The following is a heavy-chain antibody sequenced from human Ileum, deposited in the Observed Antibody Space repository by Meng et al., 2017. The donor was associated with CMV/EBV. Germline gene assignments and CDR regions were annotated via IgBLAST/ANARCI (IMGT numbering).Heavy chain of an antibody. V-gene: IGHV2-5*02. CDR2: IHWDDDK. Sequence: TLQASGPTLVNPTETLTLTCTFSGFPLRTSGVGIGWIRQPPRKPLECRALIHWDDDKRYSPSLKSRLTITKDTSKNQVVLTLTNMDPVDTTTYYCVHRYSSSSGQVSWGQGTLVTVSS. J-gene: IGHJ5*02. CDR3: VHRYSSSSGQVS. D-gene: IGHD3-22*01. CDR1: GFPLRTSGVG.